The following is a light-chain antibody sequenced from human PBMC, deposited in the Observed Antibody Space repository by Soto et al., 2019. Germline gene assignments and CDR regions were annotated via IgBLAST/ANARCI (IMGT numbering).Light chain of an antibody. Sequence: EIVLTQSPATLSLSPGERATLSCRASQSVSNYLAWYLQKPGQAPRLLIYDASNRATAIPDRFSGSGSGTDFTLTISSLESEDFAVYYCLQRSSWPRTFGQGTRLEIK. V-gene: IGKV3-11*01. CDR1: QSVSNY. J-gene: IGKJ2*01. CDR2: DAS. CDR3: LQRSSWPRT.